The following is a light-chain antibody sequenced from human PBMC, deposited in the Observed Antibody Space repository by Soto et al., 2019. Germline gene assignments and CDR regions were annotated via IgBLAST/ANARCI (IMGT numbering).Light chain of an antibody. CDR2: GAS. J-gene: IGKJ1*01. CDR3: QQYGSSPPGT. CDR1: QSVSSSY. V-gene: IGKV3-20*01. Sequence: EIVLTHSPGTLSLSPGERATIYCRASQSVSSSYLAWYQQKPGQAPRLLIYGASSRATGIPDRFSGSGSGTDFTLTISRLEPEDFAVYYCQQYGSSPPGTFGQGTKV.